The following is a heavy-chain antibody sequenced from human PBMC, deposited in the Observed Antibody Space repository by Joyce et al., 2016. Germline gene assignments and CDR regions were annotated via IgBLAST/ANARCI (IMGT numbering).Heavy chain of an antibody. CDR3: ATVGDGYNFDY. CDR2: LDLEDGKR. D-gene: IGHD5-24*01. J-gene: IGHJ4*02. V-gene: IGHV1-24*01. CDR1: GYTLTELS. Sequence: QVQLVQSGAEVKKPGASVRVSCKISGYTLTELSIHWVRHAPGKGLEWMGGLDLEDGKRVYAQSLQGRVTMTEDTSSNTAYMELNSLTSEDTAMYYCATVGDGYNFDYWGQGTLVTVSS.